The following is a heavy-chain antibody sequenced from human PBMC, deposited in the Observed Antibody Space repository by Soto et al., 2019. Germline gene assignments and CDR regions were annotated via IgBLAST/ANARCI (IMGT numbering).Heavy chain of an antibody. CDR3: TTYHEYYYYYMDV. Sequence: GSLRLSCAASGFTFSNAWMSWVRQAPGKGLEWVGRIKSKTDGGTTDYAAPVKGRFTISRDDSKNTLYLQMNSLKTEDTAVYYCTTYHEYYYYYMDVWGKGTTVTVSS. CDR2: IKSKTDGGTT. J-gene: IGHJ6*03. CDR1: GFTFSNAW. V-gene: IGHV3-15*01.